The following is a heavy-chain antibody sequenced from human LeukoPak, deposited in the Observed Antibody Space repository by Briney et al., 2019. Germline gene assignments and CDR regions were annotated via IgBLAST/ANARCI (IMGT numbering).Heavy chain of an antibody. J-gene: IGHJ4*02. CDR3: AKDLKLGYYFDY. CDR2: ITPDGDT. V-gene: IGHV3-13*01. Sequence: PTGGSLRLSCAASGFTFSNSDMHWVRQPPGKGLEWVSAITPDGDTYYPGSVKGRFTISRENAKNCSYLQLNSLRAEDTAVYYCAKDLKLGYYFDYWGQGTLVTVSS. CDR1: GFTFSNSD. D-gene: IGHD3-3*02.